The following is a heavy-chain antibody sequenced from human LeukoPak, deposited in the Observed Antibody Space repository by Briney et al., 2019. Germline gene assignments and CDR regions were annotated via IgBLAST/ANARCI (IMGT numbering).Heavy chain of an antibody. CDR2: IYYSGST. Sequence: SETLSPTCTVSGGSISSSSYYWGWIRQPPGKGLEWIGSIYYSGSTYYNPSLKSRVTISVDTSKNQFSLKLSSVTAADTAVYYCATLQARIAVAGTGDYYFDYWGQGTLVTVSS. D-gene: IGHD6-19*01. CDR1: GGSISSSSYY. V-gene: IGHV4-39*01. CDR3: ATLQARIAVAGTGDYYFDY. J-gene: IGHJ4*02.